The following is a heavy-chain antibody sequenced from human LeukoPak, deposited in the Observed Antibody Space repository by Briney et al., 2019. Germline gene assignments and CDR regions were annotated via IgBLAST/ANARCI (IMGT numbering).Heavy chain of an antibody. J-gene: IGHJ3*02. V-gene: IGHV4-34*01. CDR2: INHSGST. CDR3: ASVHRHDAFDI. CDR1: GGSFSGYY. Sequence: SETLSLTCAVYGGSFSGYYWSWIRQPPGKGLEWIGEINHSGSTNYNPSLKSRVTISVDTSKNQFSLKLSSVTAADTAVYYCASVHRHDAFDIWGQGTMVTVSS.